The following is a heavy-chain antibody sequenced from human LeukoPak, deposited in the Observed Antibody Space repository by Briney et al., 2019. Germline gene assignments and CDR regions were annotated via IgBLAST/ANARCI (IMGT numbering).Heavy chain of an antibody. J-gene: IGHJ4*02. CDR3: ARGFLQLTPYYFDY. Sequence: PGGSLRLSCAASGFDVSINYMNWFRQSPEKGLEWVSIIHNDGRTYYADSVKGRFTVSRDNSKNTVSLQMDSLRVDDTGVYYCARGFLQLTPYYFDYWGQGTLVTVSS. CDR2: IHNDGRT. D-gene: IGHD1-1*01. CDR1: GFDVSINY. V-gene: IGHV3-66*01.